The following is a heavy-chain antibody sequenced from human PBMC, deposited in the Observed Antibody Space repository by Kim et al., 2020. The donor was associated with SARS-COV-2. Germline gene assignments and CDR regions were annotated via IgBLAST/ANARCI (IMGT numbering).Heavy chain of an antibody. CDR3: AIFPSDSSGYYYAYFDY. D-gene: IGHD3-22*01. V-gene: IGHV4-34*01. CDR2: INHGGST. J-gene: IGHJ4*02. Sequence: SETLSLTCAVYGGSFRGYYWSWIRQSPGKGLEWIGEINHGGSTNYNPPLKSRVTISVDTSKNQFSLKLSSVTAADAAVYYCAIFPSDSSGYYYAYFDYWGQGTLVTVSS. CDR1: GGSFRGYY.